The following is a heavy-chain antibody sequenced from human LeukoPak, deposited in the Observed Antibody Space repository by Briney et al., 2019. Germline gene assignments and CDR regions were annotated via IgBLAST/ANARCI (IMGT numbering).Heavy chain of an antibody. CDR3: ARGNIGYCISTSCYEGDY. D-gene: IGHD2-2*01. J-gene: IGHJ4*02. Sequence: GGSLRLSCAASGFTFSSYSMNWVRQAPGKGLEWVSYISISSSTIYYADSVKGRFTISRDNAKNSLYLQMNSLRAEDTAVYYCARGNIGYCISTSCYEGDYWGQGTLVTVSS. CDR2: ISISSSTI. CDR1: GFTFSSYS. V-gene: IGHV3-48*01.